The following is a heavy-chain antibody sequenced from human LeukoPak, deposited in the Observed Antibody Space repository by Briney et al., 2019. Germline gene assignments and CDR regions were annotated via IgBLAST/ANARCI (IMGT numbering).Heavy chain of an antibody. V-gene: IGHV4-61*02. CDR2: IYTSGST. CDR3: ARGGLEYSSSAYFDY. CDR1: GGSISSGSYY. D-gene: IGHD6-6*01. Sequence: SQTLSLTCTVSGGSISSGSYYWSWIRRPAGKGLEWIGRIYTSGSTNYNPSLKSRVTISVDTSKNQFSLKLSSVTAADTAVYYCARGGLEYSSSAYFDYWGQGTLVTVSS. J-gene: IGHJ4*02.